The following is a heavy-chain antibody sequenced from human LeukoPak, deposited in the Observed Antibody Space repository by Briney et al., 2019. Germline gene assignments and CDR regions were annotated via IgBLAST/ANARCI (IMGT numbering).Heavy chain of an antibody. CDR3: ASTYDFWSDLEY. Sequence: PGGSLRLSCAASGFTFSSYWMSWVRQAPGKGLEWVANIKQNGSKKYYVNSVKGRFTISRDNAKNSLYLQMNSLRAEDTAVYYCASTYDFWSDLEYWGQGTLDTVSS. CDR1: GFTFSSYW. CDR2: IKQNGSKK. V-gene: IGHV3-7*01. D-gene: IGHD3-3*01. J-gene: IGHJ4*02.